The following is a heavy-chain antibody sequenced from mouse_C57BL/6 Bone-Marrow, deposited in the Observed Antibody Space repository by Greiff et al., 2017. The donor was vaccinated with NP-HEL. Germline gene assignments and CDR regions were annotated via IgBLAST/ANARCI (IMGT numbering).Heavy chain of an antibody. CDR3: ARAGYYSNPFDY. D-gene: IGHD2-5*01. V-gene: IGHV1-26*01. CDR2: INPNNGGT. Sequence: EVQLQQSGPELVKPGASVKISCKASGYTFTDYYMNWVKQSHGKSLEWIGDINPNNGGTSYNQKFKGKATLTVDKSSSTAYMELRSLTSEDSAVYYCARAGYYSNPFDYWGQGTTLTVSS. J-gene: IGHJ2*01. CDR1: GYTFTDYY.